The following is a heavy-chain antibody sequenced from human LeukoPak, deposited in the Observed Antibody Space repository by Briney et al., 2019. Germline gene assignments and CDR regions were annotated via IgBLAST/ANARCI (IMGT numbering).Heavy chain of an antibody. CDR3: AKGDTSCPDY. V-gene: IGHV3-30*02. J-gene: IGHJ4*02. CDR1: GFTFSSYG. D-gene: IGHD2-2*01. CDR2: IRYDGSNK. Sequence: PGGSLRLSCAASGFTFSSYGMHWVRQAPGKGLEWVAFIRYDGSNKYYADSVKGRFTISRDDSKNTLYLQMNSLRAEDTAVYYCAKGDTSCPDYWGQGTLVTVSS.